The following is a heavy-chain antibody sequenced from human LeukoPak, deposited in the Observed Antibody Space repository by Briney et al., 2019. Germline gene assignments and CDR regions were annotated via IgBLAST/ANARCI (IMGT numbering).Heavy chain of an antibody. J-gene: IGHJ4*02. V-gene: IGHV3-74*01. CDR2: INADGSST. CDR1: GFTFSSYW. Sequence: PGGSLRLSRAASGFTFSSYWMHWVRQAPGKGLVWASHINADGSSTTYADSVKGRLTISRDNAKNTLYLQMNSLRAEDTAVYYCARSGGSSSLGYWGQGTLVTVSS. D-gene: IGHD6-6*01. CDR3: ARSGGSSSLGY.